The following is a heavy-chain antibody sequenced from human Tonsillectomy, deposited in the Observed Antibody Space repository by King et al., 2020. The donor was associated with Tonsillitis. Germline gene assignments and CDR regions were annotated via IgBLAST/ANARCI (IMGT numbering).Heavy chain of an antibody. D-gene: IGHD1-26*01. V-gene: IGHV3-30*02. Sequence: VQLVESGGGVVQPGGSLRLSCAASGFTFSSYGMHWVRQAPGKGLEWVAFIRYDGSNKYYADSVKGRFTISRDNSKNTLYLQMNSLRAEDTAVYYCAKDGWGYSGDTGGYYYGMDVWGQGTTVTVSS. J-gene: IGHJ6*02. CDR1: GFTFSSYG. CDR3: AKDGWGYSGDTGGYYYGMDV. CDR2: IRYDGSNK.